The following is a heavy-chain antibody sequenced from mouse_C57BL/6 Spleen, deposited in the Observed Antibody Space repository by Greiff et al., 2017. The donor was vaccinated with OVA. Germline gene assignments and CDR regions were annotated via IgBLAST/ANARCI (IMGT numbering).Heavy chain of an antibody. CDR2: IDPSDSET. D-gene: IGHD1-1*01. CDR3: ARETVVSSYYYAMDY. J-gene: IGHJ4*01. V-gene: IGHV1-52*01. CDR1: GYTFTSYW. Sequence: QVHVKQPGAELVRPGSSVKLSCKASGYTFTSYWMHWVKQRPIQGLEWIGNIDPSDSETHYNQKFKDKATLTVDKSSSTAYMQLSSLTSEDSAVYYCARETVVSSYYYAMDYWGQGTSVTVSS.